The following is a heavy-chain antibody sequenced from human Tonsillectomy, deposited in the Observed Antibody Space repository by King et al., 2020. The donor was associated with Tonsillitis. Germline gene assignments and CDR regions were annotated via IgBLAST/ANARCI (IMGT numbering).Heavy chain of an antibody. D-gene: IGHD4-17*01. CDR3: ARDMYGDYIKGYFDL. CDR1: GYTFTGYS. V-gene: IGHV1-2*02. J-gene: IGHJ2*01. CDR2: INPNSGGT. Sequence: QLVQSGAEVKKPGASVKVSCKASGYTFTGYSIHWVRQAPGQGLEWMGWINPNSGGTNYAQKFQGRVTMTRDTSISTAYMELSRLRSDDTAVYYCARDMYGDYIKGYFDLWGRGTLVTVSS.